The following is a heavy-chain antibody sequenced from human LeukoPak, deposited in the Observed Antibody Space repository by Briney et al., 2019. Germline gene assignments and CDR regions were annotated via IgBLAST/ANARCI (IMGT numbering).Heavy chain of an antibody. CDR2: IKQDGSEK. J-gene: IGHJ4*02. Sequence: GGSLRLSFEASGFTFSSYWMSWVRQAPGKGLEWVANIKQDGSEKYYVDSVKGRFTISRDNAKNSVYLQMNSLRAEDTDVYYCAKDNIRIVVAGTIDYWGQGTLVTVSS. D-gene: IGHD6-19*01. V-gene: IGHV3-7*01. CDR3: AKDNIRIVVAGTIDY. CDR1: GFTFSSYW.